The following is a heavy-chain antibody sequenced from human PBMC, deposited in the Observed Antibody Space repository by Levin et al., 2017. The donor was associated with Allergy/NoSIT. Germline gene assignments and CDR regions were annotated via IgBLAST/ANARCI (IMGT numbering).Heavy chain of an antibody. CDR1: GFTFSNYG. CDR3: AKDSRDYGGAYYFDY. CDR2: ISHDGTFA. Sequence: PGGSLRLSSAASGFTFSNYGMHWVRQAPGKGLEWVAVISHDGTFAYYADSVRGRFTLSRDNSKNTLSLQMNSLRPEDTAVYYCAKDSRDYGGAYYFDYWGQGTLVTVSA. J-gene: IGHJ4*02. D-gene: IGHD4/OR15-4a*01. V-gene: IGHV3-30*18.